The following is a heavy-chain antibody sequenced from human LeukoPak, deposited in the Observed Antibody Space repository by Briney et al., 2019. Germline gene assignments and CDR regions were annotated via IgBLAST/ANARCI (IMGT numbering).Heavy chain of an antibody. CDR1: GFTFSSYW. CDR3: AKDRAGMTTVKNFDY. V-gene: IGHV3-74*01. CDR2: INSDGSST. J-gene: IGHJ4*02. Sequence: GGSLRLSCAASGFTFSSYWMHWVRQAPGKGLVWVSRINSDGSSTSYADSVKGRFTISRDNAKNTLYLQMNSLRAEDTAVYYCAKDRAGMTTVKNFDYWGQGTLVTVSS. D-gene: IGHD4-11*01.